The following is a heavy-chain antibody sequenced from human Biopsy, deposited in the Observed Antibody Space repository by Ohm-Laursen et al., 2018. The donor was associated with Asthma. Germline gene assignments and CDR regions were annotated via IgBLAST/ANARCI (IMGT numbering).Heavy chain of an antibody. CDR2: ISFDGSNK. V-gene: IGHV3-30*03. Sequence: SLRLSCSASGFTFSNYGMHWVRQAPGKGPDWVAVISFDGSNKNYTDSVKGRFTISRDNSKNTLYLQMHSLKIEDTAVYFCARQVKSTVFGVSYKKFDFWGQGTLVAVSS. CDR1: GFTFSNYG. D-gene: IGHD3-3*01. CDR3: ARQVKSTVFGVSYKKFDF. J-gene: IGHJ4*02.